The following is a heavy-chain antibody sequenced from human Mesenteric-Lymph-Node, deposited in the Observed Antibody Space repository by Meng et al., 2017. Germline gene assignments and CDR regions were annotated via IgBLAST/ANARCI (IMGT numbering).Heavy chain of an antibody. J-gene: IGHJ6*02. CDR1: GYTFTGYY. CDR3: ARASYYYGSGILHRYYYGMDV. CDR2: INPNSGGT. V-gene: IGHV1-2*06. Sequence: ASVKVSCKASGYTFTGYYMHWVRQAPGQGLEWMGRINPNSGGTNYAQKFQGRVTMTRDTSISTAYMELSRLRSDDTAVYYCARASYYYGSGILHRYYYGMDVWGQGTTVTVSS. D-gene: IGHD3-10*01.